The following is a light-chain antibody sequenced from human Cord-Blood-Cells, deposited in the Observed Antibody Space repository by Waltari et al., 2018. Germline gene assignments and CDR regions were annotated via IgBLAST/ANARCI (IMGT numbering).Light chain of an antibody. CDR1: QGIRNV. V-gene: IGKV1-17*01. CDR3: LQHNSYPWT. CDR2: AAS. J-gene: IGKJ1*01. Sequence: IQMTQSPSPLSASVGCRVPITCLASQGIRNVLGSYQQKPGKAPRRLIYAASSWQSGVPSRCSGSGSGTEFTLTISSLHPEDFVNYYCLQHNSYPWTFGQGTKVEIK.